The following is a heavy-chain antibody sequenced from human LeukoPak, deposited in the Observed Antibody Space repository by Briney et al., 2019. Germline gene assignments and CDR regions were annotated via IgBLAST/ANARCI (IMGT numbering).Heavy chain of an antibody. J-gene: IGHJ5*02. V-gene: IGHV1-18*01. CDR3: SRDSTFGAVVDFNL. CDR1: GYSFNTFG. D-gene: IGHD3-16*02. Sequence: ASVNVSCKASGYSFNTFGIAWVRQAPGQGLEWMGWINASSGKTHYAQKFHDRVTMTTDSSTNTAYMELRGLKSDDTAMYYCSRDSTFGAVVDFNLWGQGTLVTVSS. CDR2: INASSGKT.